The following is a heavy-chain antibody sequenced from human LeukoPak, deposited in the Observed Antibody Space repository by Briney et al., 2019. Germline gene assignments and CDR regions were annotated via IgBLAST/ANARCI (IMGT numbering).Heavy chain of an antibody. CDR3: ARVRDGHAFDI. V-gene: IGHV1-69*04. J-gene: IGHJ3*02. CDR2: IIPTLGIA. Sequence: VASVKVSCKTSGGTFSSYAISWVRQAPGQGLEWMGRIIPTLGIANYARKFQGRVTITADKSTSTAYMELSSLRSEDTAVYYCARVRDGHAFDIWGQGTMVTVSS. D-gene: IGHD5-24*01. CDR1: GGTFSSYA.